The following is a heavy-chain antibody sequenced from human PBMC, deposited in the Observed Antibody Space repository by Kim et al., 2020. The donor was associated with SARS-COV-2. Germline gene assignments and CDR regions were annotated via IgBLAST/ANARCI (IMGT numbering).Heavy chain of an antibody. CDR2: IRSKAYGGTT. V-gene: IGHV3-49*04. J-gene: IGHJ3*02. D-gene: IGHD3-3*01. CDR3: TRGRGWSGYLVFDI. Sequence: GGSLRLSCTASGFTFGDYAMSWVRQAPGKGLEWVGFIRSKAYGGTTEYAASVKGRFTISRDDSKSIAYLQMNSLKTEDTAVYYCTRGRGWSGYLVFDIWGQGTMVTVSS. CDR1: GFTFGDYA.